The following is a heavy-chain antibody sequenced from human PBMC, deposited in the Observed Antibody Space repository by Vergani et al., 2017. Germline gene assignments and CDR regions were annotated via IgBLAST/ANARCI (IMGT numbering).Heavy chain of an antibody. D-gene: IGHD5-18*01. V-gene: IGHV1-46*03. CDR3: ARAGGGYSYGYAGAFDI. Sequence: QVQLVQSGAEVKKPGASVKVSCKASGYTFTSYYMHWVRQAPGQGLEWMGIINPSGGSTSYAQKFQGRVTLTRDTSTSTVYMELSSLRAEDTAVYYGARAGGGYSYGYAGAFDIWGQGTMVTVSS. J-gene: IGHJ3*02. CDR2: INPSGGST. CDR1: GYTFTSYY.